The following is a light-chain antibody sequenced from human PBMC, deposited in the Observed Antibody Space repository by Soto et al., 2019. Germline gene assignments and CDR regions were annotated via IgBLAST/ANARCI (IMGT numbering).Light chain of an antibody. CDR2: GAS. Sequence: EIVMTQSPATLSVSPGERATLSFRASQSVSSTLAWYQQKPGQAPRLLIYGASTRATGIPARFSGTGSGTEFTLTISSLQSEDFAVYYCQQYHNWPPWTFGQGTKV. V-gene: IGKV3-15*01. J-gene: IGKJ1*01. CDR3: QQYHNWPPWT. CDR1: QSVSST.